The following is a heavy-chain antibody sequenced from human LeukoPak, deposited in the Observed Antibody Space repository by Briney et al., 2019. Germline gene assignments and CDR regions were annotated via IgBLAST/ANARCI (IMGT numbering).Heavy chain of an antibody. CDR1: GFTFSSYS. Sequence: PGGSLRLSCAASGFTFSSYSMNWVRQAPGKGLEWVSSISSSSSYIYYADSVKGRFTISRDNAKNSLYLQMNSLRAEDTAMYYCAREGLWFGELLSAYDYWGQGTLVTVSS. J-gene: IGHJ4*02. CDR3: AREGLWFGELLSAYDY. V-gene: IGHV3-21*01. D-gene: IGHD3-10*01. CDR2: ISSSSSYI.